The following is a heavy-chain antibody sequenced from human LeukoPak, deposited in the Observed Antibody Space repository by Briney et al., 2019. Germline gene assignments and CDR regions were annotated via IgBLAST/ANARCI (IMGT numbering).Heavy chain of an antibody. V-gene: IGHV3-23*01. Sequence: GGSLRSYCAASGFTFSSYAMSWVRQAPGKGLEWVSAISGSGGGTFYADSVKGRFTISRDNSKNTLYLQMNSLRAEDTAVYYCAKSLPPATLTTGYFDYWGQGTLVTVSS. J-gene: IGHJ4*02. CDR3: AKSLPPATLTTGYFDY. D-gene: IGHD4-17*01. CDR1: GFTFSSYA. CDR2: ISGSGGGT.